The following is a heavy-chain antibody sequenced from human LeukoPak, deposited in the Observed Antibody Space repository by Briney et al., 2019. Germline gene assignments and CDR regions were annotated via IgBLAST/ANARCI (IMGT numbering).Heavy chain of an antibody. J-gene: IGHJ2*01. CDR3: ARWTRVTCSSLWYFDL. V-gene: IGHV3-48*03. D-gene: IGHD2-21*02. Sequence: GGSLRLSCVASGFTFSSYEMNWVRQAPGEGLEWVSYIHNGGSSTYYADSVKGRFTISRDNGKNSLHLQMNSLRVEDTAVYYCARWTRVTCSSLWYFDLWGRGTLVTVSS. CDR2: IHNGGSST. CDR1: GFTFSSYE.